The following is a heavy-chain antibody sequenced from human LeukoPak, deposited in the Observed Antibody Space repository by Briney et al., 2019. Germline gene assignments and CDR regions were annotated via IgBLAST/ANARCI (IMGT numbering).Heavy chain of an antibody. V-gene: IGHV4-39*01. CDR2: ISSNGTT. J-gene: IGHJ4*02. CDR1: GVSVRSRGFS. D-gene: IGHD3-10*01. Sequence: SETLSLTCTVSGVSVRSRGFSWGWIRQPPGKGLEWIATISSNGTTYYNPSVRSRITISVDTSKNQFSVKLGPVAAADTAVYYCSKGFEEWGGADSWGQGTLVTVSS. CDR3: SKGFEEWGGADS.